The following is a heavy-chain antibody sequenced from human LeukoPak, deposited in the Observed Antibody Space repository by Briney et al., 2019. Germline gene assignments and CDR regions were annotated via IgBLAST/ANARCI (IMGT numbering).Heavy chain of an antibody. CDR3: ARDRSYCSGGSCFPPSFDY. CDR2: INHSGST. V-gene: IGHV4-34*01. CDR1: GGSFSGYY. D-gene: IGHD2-15*01. J-gene: IGHJ4*02. Sequence: PSETLSLTCAVYGGSFSGYYWSWIRQPPGKGLEWIGEINHSGSTNYNPSLKSRVTISVDTSKNQFSLKLSSVTAADTAVYYCARDRSYCSGGSCFPPSFDYWGQGTLVTVSS.